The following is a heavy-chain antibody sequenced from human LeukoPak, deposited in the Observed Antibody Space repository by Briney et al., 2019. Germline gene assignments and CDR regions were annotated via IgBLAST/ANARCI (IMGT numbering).Heavy chain of an antibody. CDR2: IYYSGST. J-gene: IGHJ3*02. V-gene: IGHV4-59*08. D-gene: IGHD3-22*01. Sequence: TSETLSLTCTVSGGSISSYYWSWIRQPPGKGLEWIGYIYYSGSTNYNPSLKSRVTISVDTSKNQFSLKLSSVTAADTAVYYCARLSHYYDSSGYYYVVAFDIWGQGTMVTVSS. CDR1: GGSISSYY. CDR3: ARLSHYYDSSGYYYVVAFDI.